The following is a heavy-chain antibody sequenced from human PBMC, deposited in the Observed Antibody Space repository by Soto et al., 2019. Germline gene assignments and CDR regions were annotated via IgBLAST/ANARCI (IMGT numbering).Heavy chain of an antibody. CDR2: INNDGSRI. J-gene: IGHJ4*02. V-gene: IGHV3-74*02. CDR3: VKARR. Sequence: EVQLVESGGGLVQPGGSLRLSCAASGFSFSSQGMYWVRQSTGKGPVWVSYINNDGSRIGYAVSVKGRFTISRDNAKNTLSLPKNRLIVEDTAVYYCVKARRWGRGTLVTFSS. CDR1: GFSFSSQG.